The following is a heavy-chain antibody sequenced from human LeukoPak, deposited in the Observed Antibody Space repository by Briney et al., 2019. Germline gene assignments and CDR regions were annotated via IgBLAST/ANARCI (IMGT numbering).Heavy chain of an antibody. D-gene: IGHD3-3*01. CDR2: ISDSGST. J-gene: IGHJ5*02. CDR1: GDSLSSYY. CDR3: ARGRLFDWFDS. Sequence: SQSLSLTCTVSGDSLSSYYASWVRQPPGERREWIGCISDSGSTNYSPSLKSRVTISVDTSKSQFSLKLSSVTAADTAVYYCARGRLFDWFDSWGQGTLVSVSS. V-gene: IGHV4-59*01.